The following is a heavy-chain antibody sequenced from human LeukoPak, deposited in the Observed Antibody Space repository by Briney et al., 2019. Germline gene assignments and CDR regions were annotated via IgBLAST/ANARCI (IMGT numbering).Heavy chain of an antibody. Sequence: GGSLRLSCATSGFTFSSYWMSWVRQAPGKGLEWVANIKKDGSEKYYVDSVKGRFTISRDNAMKSLYLQMDSLTDDDTAVYYCVRDDNLAARCRGVLWGPGTQVTVSS. V-gene: IGHV3-7*01. J-gene: IGHJ4*02. CDR2: IKKDGSEK. CDR1: GFTFSSYW. CDR3: VRDDNLAARCRGVL. D-gene: IGHD6-6*01.